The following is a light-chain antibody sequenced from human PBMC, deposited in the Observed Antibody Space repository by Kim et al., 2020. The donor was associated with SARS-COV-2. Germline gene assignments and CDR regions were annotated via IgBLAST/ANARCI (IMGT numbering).Light chain of an antibody. CDR2: AAS. V-gene: IGKV3-20*01. CDR1: QSVRSRY. Sequence: EIVLTQSPGTLSLSPGERATLSCRASQSVRSRYLAWYQQKPGQAPRLLIYAASSRAAGIADRFTASGSGTDFILTISRLEPEDFAVYYCQQFGSSPLLSFGGGTKVDIK. CDR3: QQFGSSPLLS. J-gene: IGKJ4*01.